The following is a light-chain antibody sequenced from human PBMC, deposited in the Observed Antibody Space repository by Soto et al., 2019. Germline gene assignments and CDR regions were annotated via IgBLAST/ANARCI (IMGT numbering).Light chain of an antibody. Sequence: QSALTQPPSASGSPGQSVTISCTGTSSDVGGYNYVSWYQQHPGKAPKLMIYEVSKRPSGVPDRCSGSKSGNTASLTVSGLQAEDEADYYCSSSAGSNVVFGGGTKLTVL. CDR2: EVS. V-gene: IGLV2-8*01. CDR1: SSDVGGYNY. J-gene: IGLJ2*01. CDR3: SSSAGSNVV.